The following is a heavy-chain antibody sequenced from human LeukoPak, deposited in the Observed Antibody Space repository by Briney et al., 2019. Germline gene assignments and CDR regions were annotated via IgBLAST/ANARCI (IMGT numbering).Heavy chain of an antibody. Sequence: PGGSLRLSCAASGFTFSSYGMHWVRQAPGKGLEWVAVISYDGSNKYYADSVKGRFTISRDNSKNTLYLQMNSLRAEDTAVYYCANPPAPRQQSDAFDIWGQGTMVTVSS. J-gene: IGHJ3*02. CDR3: ANPPAPRQQSDAFDI. D-gene: IGHD6-13*01. V-gene: IGHV3-30*18. CDR1: GFTFSSYG. CDR2: ISYDGSNK.